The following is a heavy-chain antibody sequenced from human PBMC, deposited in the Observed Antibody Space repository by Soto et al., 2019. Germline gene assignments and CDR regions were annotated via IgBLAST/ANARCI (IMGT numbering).Heavy chain of an antibody. Sequence: GGSLRLSCSASGFTFSSYAMHWVRQAPGKGLEYVSAISPNGGTALYADSVKGRFTISRDNSKNTLYLQMSSLRAEDAAVYYCVKAPPNSYYEYWGQGTLVTVSS. CDR3: VKAPPNSYYEY. V-gene: IGHV3-64D*06. CDR2: ISPNGGTA. CDR1: GFTFSSYA. J-gene: IGHJ4*02.